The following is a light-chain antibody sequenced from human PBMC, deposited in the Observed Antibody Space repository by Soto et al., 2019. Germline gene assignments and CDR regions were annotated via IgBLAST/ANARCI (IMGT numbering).Light chain of an antibody. CDR3: GSLDTSLSAGVA. CDR2: DNN. J-gene: IGLJ2*01. V-gene: IGLV1-51*01. Sequence: QSVLTQPPSVSAAPGQTVTISCSGSSPNIANNYVSWYQQLPGTAPKLLIFDNNKRPSGIPDRFSGSNSGTSATLGITGLQTGDEDDYDCGSLDTSLSAGVAFGGGTKLTVL. CDR1: SPNIANNY.